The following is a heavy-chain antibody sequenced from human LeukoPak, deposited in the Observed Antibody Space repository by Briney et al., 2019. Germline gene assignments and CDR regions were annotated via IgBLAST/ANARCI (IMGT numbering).Heavy chain of an antibody. Sequence: GGSLRLSCAASGFTFSSYAMHWVRQAPGKGLEWVAVISYDGSNKYYADSVKGRLTISRDNSKNTLYLQMNSLRAEDTAVYYCAKDSAAVVGTEAFDIWGQGTMVTVSS. CDR2: ISYDGSNK. D-gene: IGHD6-19*01. CDR1: GFTFSSYA. V-gene: IGHV3-30-3*01. CDR3: AKDSAAVVGTEAFDI. J-gene: IGHJ3*02.